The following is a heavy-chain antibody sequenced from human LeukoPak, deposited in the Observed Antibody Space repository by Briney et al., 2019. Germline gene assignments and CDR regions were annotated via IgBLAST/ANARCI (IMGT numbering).Heavy chain of an antibody. Sequence: PSETLSLTCTVSGGSTSSDYWNWIRQPAGKGLEWIGRIDINGNNKYSPSLSSRVTMSMDTSKNQFSLKLSSVTASDSAVYYCARGVGSSGYYPNWFDPWGQGTLVTVSS. CDR3: ARGVGSSGYYPNWFDP. J-gene: IGHJ5*02. CDR2: IDINGNN. V-gene: IGHV4-4*07. D-gene: IGHD3-22*01. CDR1: GGSTSSDY.